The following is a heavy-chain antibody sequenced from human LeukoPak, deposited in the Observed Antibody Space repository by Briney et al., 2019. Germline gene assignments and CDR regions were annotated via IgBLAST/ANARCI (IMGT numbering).Heavy chain of an antibody. V-gene: IGHV3-23*01. CDR2: ISGSGGST. CDR1: GFTFSSYA. Sequence: GGSLLLSCAASGFTFSSYAMSWVRQAPGKGLEWVSTISGSGGSTYYADSVKGRFTISRDNSKNTLYLQMNSLGVEDTAVYYCAKVQGHVDYWGQGTLVTVSS. CDR3: AKVQGHVDY. J-gene: IGHJ4*02.